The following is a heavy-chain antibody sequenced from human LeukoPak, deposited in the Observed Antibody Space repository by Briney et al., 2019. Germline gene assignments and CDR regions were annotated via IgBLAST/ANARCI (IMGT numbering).Heavy chain of an antibody. CDR3: ARYFVGEASSWFDP. J-gene: IGHJ5*02. Sequence: PGGSLRLSCAASGFTFSSYSMNWVRQAPGKGLEWVSSISSSSSYIYYADSVKGRFTISRDNAKNSLYLQMNSLRAEDTAVYYCARYFVGEASSWFDPWGQGTLVTVSS. V-gene: IGHV3-21*01. D-gene: IGHD3-10*01. CDR1: GFTFSSYS. CDR2: ISSSSSYI.